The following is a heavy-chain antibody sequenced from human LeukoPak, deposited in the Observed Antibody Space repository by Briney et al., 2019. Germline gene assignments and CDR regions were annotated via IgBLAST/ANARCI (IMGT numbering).Heavy chain of an antibody. CDR2: IYTSGST. D-gene: IGHD3-3*01. CDR3: AREPQRYYDFWSGYYPHYYYMDV. CDR1: GGSISSYY. V-gene: IGHV4-4*07. J-gene: IGHJ6*03. Sequence: SETLSLTCTVSGGSISSYYWSWIRQPAGKGLEWIGRIYTSGSTNYNPSLKSRVTMPVDTSKNQFSLKLSSVTAADTAVYYCAREPQRYYDFWSGYYPHYYYMDVWGKGTTVTVSS.